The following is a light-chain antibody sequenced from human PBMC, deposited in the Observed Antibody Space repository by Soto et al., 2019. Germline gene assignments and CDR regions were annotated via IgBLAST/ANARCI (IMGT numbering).Light chain of an antibody. Sequence: QSVLTQPPSVSAAPGQKVTISCSGSSSNIGSNSVSWYQQLPGKAPKLLIYDSNKRPSGIPDRFSGSESGSSATLGITGLQTGDEADYYCGTWDSSLTAVFGGGTQLTVL. CDR3: GTWDSSLTAV. V-gene: IGLV1-51*01. CDR2: DSN. J-gene: IGLJ7*01. CDR1: SSNIGSNS.